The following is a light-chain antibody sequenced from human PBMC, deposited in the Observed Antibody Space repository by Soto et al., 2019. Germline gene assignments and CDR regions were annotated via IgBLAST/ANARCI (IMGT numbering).Light chain of an antibody. CDR2: GSS. CDR1: QSISNN. J-gene: IGKJ1*01. CDR3: QQYDDWPWT. Sequence: EILMTQSPGTLSVSPGEGATLSCRASQSISNNVAWYRQKPGQAPRLLIFGSSTRAAGVPARFSGSGSGTDFALSISSLQSEDFAVYQCQQYDDWPWTFGHGTKV. V-gene: IGKV3-15*01.